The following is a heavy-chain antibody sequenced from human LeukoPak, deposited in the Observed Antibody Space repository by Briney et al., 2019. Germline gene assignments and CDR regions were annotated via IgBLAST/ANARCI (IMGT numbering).Heavy chain of an antibody. CDR2: IYTGGNP. CDR1: GRRIIKK. Sequence: GGSLRLSCVDLGGRRIIKKKSWVRRAPGKGLQWVSVIYTGGNPRYADSVKGRFTISRDNSKNTLYLQMNNLRAEDTATYYCARVQYRGTYSDAFDIWGQGTVVTVSS. D-gene: IGHD1-26*01. CDR3: ARVQYRGTYSDAFDI. V-gene: IGHV3-53*01. J-gene: IGHJ3*02.